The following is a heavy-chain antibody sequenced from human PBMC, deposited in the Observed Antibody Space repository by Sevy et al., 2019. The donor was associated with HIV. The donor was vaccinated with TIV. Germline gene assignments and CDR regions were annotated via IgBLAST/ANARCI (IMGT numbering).Heavy chain of an antibody. J-gene: IGHJ4*02. D-gene: IGHD4-17*01. V-gene: IGHV4-59*01. CDR3: AGCRSGDYGFVDY. CDR2: IYYSGST. Sequence: SETLSLTCTVSSGSISSYYWSWIRQPPGKGLEWIGYIYYSGSTNYNPSLKSRVTISVDTSKNQFSLKLSSVTAADTAGYYCAGCRSGDYGFVDYWGQGTLVTVSS. CDR1: SGSISSYY.